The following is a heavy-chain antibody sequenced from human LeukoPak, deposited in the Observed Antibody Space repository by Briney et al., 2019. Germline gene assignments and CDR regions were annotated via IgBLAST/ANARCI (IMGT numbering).Heavy chain of an antibody. CDR2: IYYSGSA. Sequence: SETLSLTCTVSGGSISSSSYYWGWIRQPPGKGLEWIGSIYYSGSAYYNPSLESRVTISVDTSKNQFSLRLSSVTAADTAVYYCAKRGSGSGWYHDYWGQGTLVTVSS. CDR3: AKRGSGSGWYHDY. V-gene: IGHV4-39*01. CDR1: GGSISSSSYY. J-gene: IGHJ4*02. D-gene: IGHD6-19*01.